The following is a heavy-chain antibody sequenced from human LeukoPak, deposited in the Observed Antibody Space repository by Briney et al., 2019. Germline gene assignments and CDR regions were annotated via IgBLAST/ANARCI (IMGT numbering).Heavy chain of an antibody. Sequence: SETLSLTCTVSGGSISSYYWSWIRQPPGKGLEWIGYIYYSGSTNYNPSLKSRVTISVDTSKNQFSLKLSSVTAAHTAVYYCARGSGYETLYYYYYMDVWAKGPRSPSP. CDR2: IYYSGST. V-gene: IGHV4-59*01. D-gene: IGHD5-12*01. J-gene: IGHJ6*03. CDR3: ARGSGYETLYYYYYMDV. CDR1: GGSISSYY.